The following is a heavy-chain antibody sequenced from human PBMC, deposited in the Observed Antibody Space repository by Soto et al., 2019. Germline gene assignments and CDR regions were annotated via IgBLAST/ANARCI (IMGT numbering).Heavy chain of an antibody. CDR2: IYYTWNT. V-gene: IGHV4-39*01. CDR1: GDSLRSSYHY. D-gene: IGHD2-8*01. Sequence: QLHESGPGQVKSSETLSLTCTVSGDSLRSSYHYWGWIRQLPGKGLEWIGSIYYTWNTYYNPSMESRVSTPAALATNEISLRLRAASVADTAVYYCVRVEMYAGEFAPNFDRWGQGALVTVSS. J-gene: IGHJ4*02. CDR3: VRVEMYAGEFAPNFDR.